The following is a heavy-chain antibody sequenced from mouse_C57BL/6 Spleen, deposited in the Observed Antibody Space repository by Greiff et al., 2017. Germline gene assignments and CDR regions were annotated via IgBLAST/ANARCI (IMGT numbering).Heavy chain of an antibody. J-gene: IGHJ4*01. D-gene: IGHD2-3*01. CDR3: ARWGYENAMGD. Sequence: QVQLKQPGAELVRPGSSVKLSCKASGYTFTSYWMDWVKQRPGQGLEWIGNIYPSDSETHYNQKFKDKATLTVDKSSSTAYMQLSSLTSEDSAVYYCARWGYENAMGDWGQGTTVTVSS. V-gene: IGHV1-61*01. CDR2: IYPSDSET. CDR1: GYTFTSYW.